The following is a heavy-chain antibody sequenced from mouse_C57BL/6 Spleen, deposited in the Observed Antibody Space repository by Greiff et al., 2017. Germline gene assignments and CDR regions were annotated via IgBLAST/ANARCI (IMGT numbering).Heavy chain of an antibody. D-gene: IGHD1-1*01. J-gene: IGHJ1*03. V-gene: IGHV2-2*01. CDR3: ARGSSYDWYFDV. CDR2: IWSGGST. Sequence: VQLQQSGPGLVQPSQSLSITCTVSGFSLTSYGVHWVRQSPGKGLEWLGVIWSGGSTDYNAAFISRLSISKDNSKSQVFFKMNSLQADDTAIYYCARGSSYDWYFDVWGTGTTVTVSS. CDR1: GFSLTSYG.